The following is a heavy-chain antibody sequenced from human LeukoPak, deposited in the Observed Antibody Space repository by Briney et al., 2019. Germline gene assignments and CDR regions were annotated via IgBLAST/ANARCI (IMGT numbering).Heavy chain of an antibody. CDR2: VFPSDSDT. D-gene: IGHD3-10*01. CDR1: GYTFTTYW. J-gene: IGHJ4*02. CDR3: ATGLHRVFNY. V-gene: IGHV5-51*01. Sequence: GESLKISCKGSGYTFTTYWIGWVRQMPGKGLEWMGTVFPSDSDTRYSPSFQGQVTISADKSISTAYLQWSSLKASDTAMYYCATGLHRVFNYWGQGTLVTVSS.